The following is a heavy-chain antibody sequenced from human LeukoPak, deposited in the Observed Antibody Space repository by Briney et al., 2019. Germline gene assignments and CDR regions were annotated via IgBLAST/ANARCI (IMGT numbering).Heavy chain of an antibody. CDR2: IYYSGST. D-gene: IGHD5-12*01. Sequence: PSETLSLTCTVSGGSISSYYWSWIRQPPGKGLEWIGYIYYSGSTNYNPSLKSRVTISVDTSKNQFSLKLSSVTAADTAVYYCARVRSGYEVDYWGQGTLVTVSS. CDR3: ARVRSGYEVDY. CDR1: GGSISSYY. J-gene: IGHJ4*02. V-gene: IGHV4-59*08.